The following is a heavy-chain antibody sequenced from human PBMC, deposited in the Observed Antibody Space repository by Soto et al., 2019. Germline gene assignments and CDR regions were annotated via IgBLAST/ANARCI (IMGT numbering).Heavy chain of an antibody. CDR3: ARDPGNVVVPAAEYYYYGMDV. CDR1: GGSISSYY. D-gene: IGHD2-2*01. J-gene: IGHJ6*02. Sequence: SETLSLTCTVSGGSISSYYWSWIRQPAGKGLEWIGRIYTSGSTNYNPSLKSRVTMSVDTSKNQFSLKLSSVTAADTAVYYCARDPGNVVVPAAEYYYYGMDVWGQGTTVTVSS. V-gene: IGHV4-4*07. CDR2: IYTSGST.